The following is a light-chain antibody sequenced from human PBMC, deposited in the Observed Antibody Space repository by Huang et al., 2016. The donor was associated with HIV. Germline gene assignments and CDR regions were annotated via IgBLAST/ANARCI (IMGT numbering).Light chain of an antibody. CDR2: GAS. J-gene: IGKJ3*01. CDR3: QQFDSFL. V-gene: IGKV1-9*01. CDR1: QDISSY. Sequence: IQLTQSPSSLSAAVGDRVTITCRASQDISSYLAWYQQKPGKAPHLLIYGASTLQSGVPSRFSGRGSGTVFILTISNLQPEDFATYYCQQFDSFLFGPGTKVDVK.